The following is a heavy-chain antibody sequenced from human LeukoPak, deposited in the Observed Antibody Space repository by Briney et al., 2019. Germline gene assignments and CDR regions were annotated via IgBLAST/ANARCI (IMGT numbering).Heavy chain of an antibody. J-gene: IGHJ4*02. CDR1: GFTFSSYG. CDR3: AKAHDEAAAPFDY. D-gene: IGHD3-3*01. V-gene: IGHV3-30*18. Sequence: PGRSLRLSCAASGFTFSSYGMHWVRQAPGKGLEWVAVISYDGSNKYYADSVKGRFTISRDNSKNTLYLQMNSLRAEDTAVYYCAKAHDEAAAPFDYWGQGTLVTVSS. CDR2: ISYDGSNK.